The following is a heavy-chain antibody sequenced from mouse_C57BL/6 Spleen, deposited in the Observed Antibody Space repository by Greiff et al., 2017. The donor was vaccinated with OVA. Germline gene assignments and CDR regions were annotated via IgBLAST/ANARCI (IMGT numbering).Heavy chain of an antibody. J-gene: IGHJ2*01. CDR3: ARGPYYFDY. V-gene: IGHV14-3*01. CDR2: IDPANGNT. Sequence: VQLQQSVAELVRPGASVKLSCTASGFNIKNTYMPWVKQRPEQGLEWIGRIDPANGNTKYAPKFQGKATITADTSSNTAYLQLSSLTSEDTAIYYCARGPYYFDYWGQGTTLTVSS. CDR1: GFNIKNTY.